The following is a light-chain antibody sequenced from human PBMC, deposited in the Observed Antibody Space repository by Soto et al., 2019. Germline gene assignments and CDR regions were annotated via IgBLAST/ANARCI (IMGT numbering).Light chain of an antibody. CDR2: EVS. J-gene: IGKJ1*01. CDR3: QHYRGERAT. CDR1: QSINKW. Sequence: DILLTQSPSTLSASVGDRVTISCRASQSINKWLAWYQHKPGKAPNLLIYEVSTLHSGVPSRFSGSGSGTEVTLTISSLRPDDFATYYCQHYRGERATFGQGNKVEI. V-gene: IGKV1-5*03.